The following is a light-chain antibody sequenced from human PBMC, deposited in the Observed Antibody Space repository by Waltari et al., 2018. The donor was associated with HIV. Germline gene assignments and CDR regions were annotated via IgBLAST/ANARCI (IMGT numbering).Light chain of an antibody. CDR1: TSNIGRNY. J-gene: IGLJ3*02. CDR3: GTWDTSLSAVV. Sequence: QSLLTQPPSVSAAPGQQVTISCSGNTSNIGRNYLSWYQQLPGAAPKLVIYDNDKRPAGSTGRIAASKSGTSATLSITGLQTGDEADYYCGTWDTSLSAVVFGGGTKLTVL. V-gene: IGLV1-51*01. CDR2: DND.